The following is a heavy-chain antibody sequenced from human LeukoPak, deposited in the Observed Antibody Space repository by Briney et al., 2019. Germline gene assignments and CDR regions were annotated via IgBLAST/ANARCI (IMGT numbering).Heavy chain of an antibody. J-gene: IGHJ4*02. CDR1: GFTFSSYG. CDR3: AKDHPPSGSYGDY. Sequence: RGSLRLSCAASGFTFSSYGMHWVRQAPGKGLEWVAFIRYDGSNKYYADSVKGRFTISRDNSKNTLYLQMNSLRAEDTAVYYCAKDHPPSGSYGDYWGQGTLVTVSS. D-gene: IGHD1-26*01. V-gene: IGHV3-30*02. CDR2: IRYDGSNK.